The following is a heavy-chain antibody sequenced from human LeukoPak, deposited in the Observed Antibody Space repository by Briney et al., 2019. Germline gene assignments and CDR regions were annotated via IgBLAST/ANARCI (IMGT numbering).Heavy chain of an antibody. V-gene: IGHV3-30-3*01. J-gene: IGHJ6*02. CDR1: GFTFSSYA. CDR2: ISYDGSNK. Sequence: PGGSLRLSCAASGFTFSSYAMPWVGQAPGKGLEWVAVISYDGSNKYYADSVKGRFTISRDNSKNTLYLQMNSLRAEDTAVYYCARDSYYYGMDVWGQGTTVTVSS. CDR3: ARDSYYYGMDV.